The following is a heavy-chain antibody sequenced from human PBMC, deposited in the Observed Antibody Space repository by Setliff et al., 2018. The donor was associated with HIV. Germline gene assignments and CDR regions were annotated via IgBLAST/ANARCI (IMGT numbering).Heavy chain of an antibody. CDR1: GYTFTSYG. Sequence: ASVKVCCKASGYTFTSYGISWVRQAPGQGLEWMGWISAYNGNTNYAQKLQGRVTMTTDTSTSTAYMELRSLRSDDTAVYYCARVRGGGGSYYVFDAFDIWGQGTMVTVS. CDR3: ARVRGGGGSYYVFDAFDI. V-gene: IGHV1-18*01. D-gene: IGHD1-26*01. J-gene: IGHJ3*02. CDR2: ISAYNGNT.